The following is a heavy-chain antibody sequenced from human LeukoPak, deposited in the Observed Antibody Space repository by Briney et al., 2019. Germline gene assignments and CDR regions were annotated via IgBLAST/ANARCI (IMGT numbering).Heavy chain of an antibody. Sequence: PGGSLRFYCAASGFTFSSYGMNWVRQAPGKGLEWVSYISSSSSTIYYADSVKGRFTISRDNAKNSLYLQMHSLRDEDTAVYYCARYCSGGSCYSENYYYAMDVWGQGTTGTVSS. V-gene: IGHV3-48*02. CDR1: GFTFSSYG. D-gene: IGHD2-15*01. CDR2: ISSSSSTI. J-gene: IGHJ6*02. CDR3: ARYCSGGSCYSENYYYAMDV.